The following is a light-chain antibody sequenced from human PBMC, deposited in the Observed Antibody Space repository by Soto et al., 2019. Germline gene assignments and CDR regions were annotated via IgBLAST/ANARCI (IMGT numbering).Light chain of an antibody. CDR1: QTIIRY. CDR3: QQSYNTLA. V-gene: IGKV1-39*01. CDR2: AAS. J-gene: IGKJ3*01. Sequence: DIQMTQSPSSLSASVGDRVTITCRASQTIIRYLNWYQQKPGKAPKLLIFAASSLQSGVPSRFSGSGSGTEFTLAISSLQPEDFVTYYCQQSYNTLAFGPGTKVDIK.